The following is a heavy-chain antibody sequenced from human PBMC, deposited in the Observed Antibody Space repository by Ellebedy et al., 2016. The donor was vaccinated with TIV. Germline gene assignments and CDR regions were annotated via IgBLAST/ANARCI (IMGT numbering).Heavy chain of an antibody. J-gene: IGHJ4*02. V-gene: IGHV3-53*01. CDR2: IYSGADGGDT. CDR3: ARDAADSGGKFDY. Sequence: GESLKISCAASGFTVSSNYMNWVRQAPGKGLEWVSVIYSGADGGDTYYADSVKGRCTISRDNSTNTLYRQMNSLRAEDTAVYYCARDAADSGGKFDYWGQGALVTVSS. D-gene: IGHD4-23*01. CDR1: GFTVSSNY.